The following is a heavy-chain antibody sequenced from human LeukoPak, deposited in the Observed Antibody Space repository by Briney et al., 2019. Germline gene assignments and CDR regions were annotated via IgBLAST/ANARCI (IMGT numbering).Heavy chain of an antibody. Sequence: LARPLTLSRPSSEITLSTHDTHRVRQAPAQGMHHAPAIPKDGSNKYYADSVKGRFTISRDNSKNTLYLQMHSLRAEDTAVYYCAKDLWFGGGSDYWGQGTLVTVSS. J-gene: IGHJ4*02. V-gene: IGHV3-30*18. CDR1: EITLSTHD. CDR3: AKDLWFGGGSDY. CDR2: IPKDGSNK. D-gene: IGHD3-10*01.